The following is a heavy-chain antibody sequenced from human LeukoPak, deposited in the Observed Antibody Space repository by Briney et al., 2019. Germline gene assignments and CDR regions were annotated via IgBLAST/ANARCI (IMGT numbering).Heavy chain of an antibody. J-gene: IGHJ4*02. Sequence: PGGSLRLSCAASGFAFSSYAMSWVRQAPGKGLEWVSAISGSGGSTYYADSVKGRFTISRDNSKNTLYLQMNSLRAEDTAVYYCAKAQGYSYGAPHDYWGQGTLVTVSS. CDR1: GFAFSSYA. CDR3: AKAQGYSYGAPHDY. CDR2: ISGSGGST. D-gene: IGHD5-18*01. V-gene: IGHV3-23*01.